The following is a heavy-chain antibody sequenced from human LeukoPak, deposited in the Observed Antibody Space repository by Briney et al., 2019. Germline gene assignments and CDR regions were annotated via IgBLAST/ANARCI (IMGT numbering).Heavy chain of an antibody. J-gene: IGHJ4*02. CDR1: GFIFSNYW. CDR2: ISSDGSST. D-gene: IGHD7-27*01. V-gene: IGHV3-74*01. Sequence: RGSLRLSCAASGFIFSNYWMHCVRQAPGKGLVWVSRISSDGSSTNYADSVKGRFTISRDNAKNTLYLQMNSLRAEDTAVYHCAVKWGAAFDYWGQGTLLTVSS. CDR3: AVKWGAAFDY.